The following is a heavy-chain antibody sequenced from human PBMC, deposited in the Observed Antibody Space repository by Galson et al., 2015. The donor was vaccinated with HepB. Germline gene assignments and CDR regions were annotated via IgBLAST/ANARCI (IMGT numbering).Heavy chain of an antibody. CDR3: ASVKRLTSGGNAFDI. J-gene: IGHJ3*02. V-gene: IGHV1-18*01. D-gene: IGHD4-17*01. CDR1: GYTFTSYG. Sequence: SVKVSCKASGYTFTSYGISWVRQAPGQGLEWMGWISAYNGNTNYAQKLQGRVTMTTDTSTSTPHMELSSLRSEDTAVYYCASVKRLTSGGNAFDIWGQGTMVTVSS. CDR2: ISAYNGNT.